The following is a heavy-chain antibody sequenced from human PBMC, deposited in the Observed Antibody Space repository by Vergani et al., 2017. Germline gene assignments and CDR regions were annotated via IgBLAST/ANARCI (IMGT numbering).Heavy chain of an antibody. CDR3: ARGVTIVVVDWGVPDY. Sequence: QVQLVQSGAEVKKPGASVKVSCKASGYTFTSYAMHWVRQAPGQRLEWMGWINAGNGNTKYSQKFQGRVTITRDTSESTAYMELSSLRSEDTAVYYCARGVTIVVVDWGVPDYWGQGTLVTVSS. V-gene: IGHV1-3*01. J-gene: IGHJ4*02. D-gene: IGHD3-22*01. CDR2: INAGNGNT. CDR1: GYTFTSYA.